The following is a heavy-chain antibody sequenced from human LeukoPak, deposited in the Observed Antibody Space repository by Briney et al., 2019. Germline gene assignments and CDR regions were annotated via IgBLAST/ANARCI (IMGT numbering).Heavy chain of an antibody. J-gene: IGHJ5*02. Sequence: ASVKVSCKASGYTFTGYYMHWVRQAPGQGLEWMGWINPNSGGTNYAQKFQGRVTMTRDTSISTAYMELSRLRSDDTAVYYCARDKFGCDYPNSYNWFDPWGQGTLVTVSS. V-gene: IGHV1-2*02. CDR3: ARDKFGCDYPNSYNWFDP. CDR1: GYTFTGYY. CDR2: INPNSGGT. D-gene: IGHD4-17*01.